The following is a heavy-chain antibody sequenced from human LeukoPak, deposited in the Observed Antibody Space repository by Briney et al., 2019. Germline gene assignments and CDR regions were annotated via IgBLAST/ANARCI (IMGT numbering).Heavy chain of an antibody. Sequence: GASVKVSCKASGYTFITYGITWVRQAPGQGLEWMGWVNPNSGGTNCAQKFQGRVTVTRDTSISTVYMELSRLISDDTAVYYCTKGGRIAAAGTDAPKFDYWGQGTLVTVSS. CDR1: GYTFITYG. J-gene: IGHJ4*02. CDR2: VNPNSGGT. CDR3: TKGGRIAAAGTDAPKFDY. V-gene: IGHV1-2*02. D-gene: IGHD6-13*01.